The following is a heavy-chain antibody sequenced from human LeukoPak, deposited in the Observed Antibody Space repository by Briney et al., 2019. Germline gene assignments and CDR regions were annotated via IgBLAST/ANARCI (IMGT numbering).Heavy chain of an antibody. V-gene: IGHV4-38-2*02. Sequence: PSETLSLTCTVSGYSISSGYYWGWIRQPPGKGLEWIGSIYHSGSTYYNPSLKSRVTISVDTSKNQFSLKLSSVTAADTAVYYCARGAIAVAGSGDFDCWGQGTLVTVSS. CDR1: GYSISSGYY. J-gene: IGHJ4*02. CDR3: ARGAIAVAGSGDFDC. CDR2: IYHSGST. D-gene: IGHD6-19*01.